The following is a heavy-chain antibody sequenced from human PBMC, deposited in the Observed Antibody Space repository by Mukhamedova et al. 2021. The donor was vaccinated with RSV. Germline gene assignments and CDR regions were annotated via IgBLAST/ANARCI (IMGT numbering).Heavy chain of an antibody. J-gene: IGHJ6*02. D-gene: IGHD6-19*01. CDR3: AKDTRSSGGGKYYYYYGMDV. V-gene: IGHV3-9*01. Sequence: VRQAPGKGLEWVSGISWNSGSIGYADSVKGRFTISRDNAKNSLYLQMNSLRAEDTALYYCAKDTRSSGGGKYYYYYGMDVWGQG. CDR2: ISWNSGSI.